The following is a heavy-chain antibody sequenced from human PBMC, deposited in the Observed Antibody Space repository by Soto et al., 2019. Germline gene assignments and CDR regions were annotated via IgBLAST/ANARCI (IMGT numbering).Heavy chain of an antibody. V-gene: IGHV4-59*01. Sequence: PSETLSLTCTVSGGSISSYYWSWIRQPPGKGLEWIGYIYYSGSTNYNPSLKSRVTISVDTSKNQFSLKLSSVTAADTAVYYCARGVPYYYSYMDVWGKGTTVTVSS. CDR2: IYYSGST. CDR3: ARGVPYYYSYMDV. D-gene: IGHD3-16*01. J-gene: IGHJ6*03. CDR1: GGSISSYY.